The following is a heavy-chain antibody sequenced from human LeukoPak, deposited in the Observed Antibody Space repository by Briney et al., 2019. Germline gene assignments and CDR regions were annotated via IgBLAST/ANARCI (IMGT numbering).Heavy chain of an antibody. D-gene: IGHD2-2*01. Sequence: SETLSLTCTVSGDSINNYSWSWIRQSPGKGLERLGYIYYTGSTDYNPSLKTRVSISVDTSKHQVSLRLSSVTAADTAVYYCARSGGKYQGLAFDYWGQGALVTVSS. CDR2: IYYTGST. V-gene: IGHV4-59*01. CDR1: GDSINNYS. CDR3: ARSGGKYQGLAFDY. J-gene: IGHJ4*02.